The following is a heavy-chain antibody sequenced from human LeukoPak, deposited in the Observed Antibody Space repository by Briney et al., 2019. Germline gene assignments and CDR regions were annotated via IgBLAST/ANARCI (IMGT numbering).Heavy chain of an antibody. CDR1: GFTFSHYS. CDR3: ARDLAGTTPYY. CDR2: ISTSSSYI. D-gene: IGHD1-1*01. J-gene: IGHJ4*02. V-gene: IGHV3-21*01. Sequence: GGSLRLSCAASGFTFSHYSMNWVRQAPGKGLEWVSSISTSSSYIYYADSVKGRFTVSRNNAKNSLYLQMDSLRAEDTAVYYCARDLAGTTPYYWGQGTLVTVSS.